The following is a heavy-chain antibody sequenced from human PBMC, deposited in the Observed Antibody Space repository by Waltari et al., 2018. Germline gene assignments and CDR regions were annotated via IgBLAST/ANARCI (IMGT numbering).Heavy chain of an antibody. CDR3: ARDGYNSFDY. CDR2: ILSSGRTT. CDR1: AFTFGSYD. V-gene: IGHV3-48*03. D-gene: IGHD5-12*01. J-gene: IGHJ4*02. Sequence: EVHLVESGGGVVQPGGSLRLPCAASAFTFGSYDMNWVRQAPGKGLEWVAYILSSGRTTYYTDSVKGRFTISRDNAKNSLYLQMNSLRAEDTAVYYCARDGYNSFDYWGQGTLVTVSS.